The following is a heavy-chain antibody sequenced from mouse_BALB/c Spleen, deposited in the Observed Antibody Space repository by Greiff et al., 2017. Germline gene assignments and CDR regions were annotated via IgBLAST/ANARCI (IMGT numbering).Heavy chain of an antibody. J-gene: IGHJ4*01. Sequence: EVQLQESGGGLVKPGGSLKLSCAASGFTFSSYAMSWVRQTPEKRLEWVASISSGGSTYYPDSVKGRFTISRDNARNILYLQMSSLRSEDTAMYYCARVIYYGNYYAMDYWGQGTSVTGSS. D-gene: IGHD2-1*01. CDR2: ISSGGST. CDR3: ARVIYYGNYYAMDY. CDR1: GFTFSSYA. V-gene: IGHV5-6-5*01.